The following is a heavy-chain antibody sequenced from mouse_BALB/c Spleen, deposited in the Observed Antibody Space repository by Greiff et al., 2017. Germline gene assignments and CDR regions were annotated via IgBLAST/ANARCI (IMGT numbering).Heavy chain of an antibody. J-gene: IGHJ4*01. CDR2: ISYSGST. V-gene: IGHV3-2*02. Sequence: EVQLQESGPGLVKPSQSLSLTCTVTGYSITSDYAWTWIRQFPGNQLEWMGYISYSGSTSYNPSLKSRISITRDTSKNQFFLQLNSVTTEDTATYYCARRYDYNAMDYWGQGTSVTVSS. CDR1: GYSITSDYA. D-gene: IGHD2-14*01. CDR3: ARRYDYNAMDY.